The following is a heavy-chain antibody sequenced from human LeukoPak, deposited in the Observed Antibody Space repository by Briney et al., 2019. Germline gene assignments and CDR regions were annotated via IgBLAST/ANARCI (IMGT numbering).Heavy chain of an antibody. J-gene: IGHJ5*02. CDR3: ARDDHSGYDSSYWFDP. Sequence: PGGCLRLSCAAPGFTFSSYWMNWVRQAPGKGRERVSNIKQDGSEKYYVDSVKGRFPISRDNTKNSLYLKMNSLRAEDTAVYYCARDDHSGYDSSYWFDPWGQGTLVSVSS. CDR1: GFTFSSYW. V-gene: IGHV3-7*01. D-gene: IGHD5-12*01. CDR2: IKQDGSEK.